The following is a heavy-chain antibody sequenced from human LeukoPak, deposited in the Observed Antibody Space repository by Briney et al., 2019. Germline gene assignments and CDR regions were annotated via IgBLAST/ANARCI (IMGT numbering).Heavy chain of an antibody. CDR2: ICHSGST. J-gene: IGHJ4*02. CDR3: ARGGSPVGATNDY. CDR1: GGSISSRNYC. D-gene: IGHD1-26*01. Sequence: SETLSLTCTVSGGSISSRNYCWGWFRQSPGKGLEWIAYICHSGSTYYNPSLKSRVTISVDTSKNHFSLMLTSVSAADTAVYHCARGGSPVGATNDYWGQGTLVTVSS. V-gene: IGHV4-39*02.